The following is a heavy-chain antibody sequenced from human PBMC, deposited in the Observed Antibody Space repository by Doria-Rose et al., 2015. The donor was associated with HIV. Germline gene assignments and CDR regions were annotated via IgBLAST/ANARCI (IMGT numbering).Heavy chain of an antibody. Sequence: SGYYWSWIRQPPGKGLEWIGEINHGGSTNYNPSLKSRVTISVDTSKNQFSLKLSSVTAADTAVYYCARKRDSSGYYAPGPRFDHWGQGTLVTVSS. V-gene: IGHV4-34*01. CDR2: INHGGST. J-gene: IGHJ4*02. CDR3: ARKRDSSGYYAPGPRFDH. D-gene: IGHD3-22*01. CDR1: SGYY.